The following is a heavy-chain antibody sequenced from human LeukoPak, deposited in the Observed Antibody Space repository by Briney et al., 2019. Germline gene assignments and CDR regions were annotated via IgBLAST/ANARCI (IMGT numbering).Heavy chain of an antibody. J-gene: IGHJ4*02. CDR1: GGSFSGYY. Sequence: KPSETLSLTCAVYGGSFSGYYWSWIRQPPGKGLEWIGEINHSGSTNYNPSLKSRVTISVDTSKNQFSLKLSSVTAADTAVYYCARGTRRFPAGYWGQGTLVTVSS. D-gene: IGHD3-10*01. CDR3: ARGTRRFPAGY. V-gene: IGHV4-34*01. CDR2: INHSGST.